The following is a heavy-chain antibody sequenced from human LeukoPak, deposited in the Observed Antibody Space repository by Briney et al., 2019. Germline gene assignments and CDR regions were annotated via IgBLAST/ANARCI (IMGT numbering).Heavy chain of an antibody. CDR2: SSGSGGGS. D-gene: IGHD2-2*02. V-gene: IGHV3-23*01. CDR3: AKGIGRYLFDS. CDR1: GFTFSSSA. Sequence: GGSLRLSCAASGFTFSSSAMSWVRQAPGKGLEGVSASSGSGGGSYYADSVKGRFTISRDTSKNTLSLQMNSLRVEDTAVYYCAKGIGRYLFDSWGQGTLVTVSS. J-gene: IGHJ4*02.